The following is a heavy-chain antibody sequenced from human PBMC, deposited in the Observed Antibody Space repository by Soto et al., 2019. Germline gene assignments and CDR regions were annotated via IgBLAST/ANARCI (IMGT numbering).Heavy chain of an antibody. CDR1: GGSISSSNW. D-gene: IGHD3-10*01. CDR3: ASATGPMDPTFDY. J-gene: IGHJ4*02. V-gene: IGHV4-4*02. Sequence: QVQLQESGPGLVKPSGTLSLTCAVSGGSISSSNWGSWVRQPPGKGLEWIGEIYHSGSTNYNPSLKSRVTIAVDKSKNQFALKLSSVTAADTAVYYCASATGPMDPTFDYWGQGTLVTVSS. CDR2: IYHSGST.